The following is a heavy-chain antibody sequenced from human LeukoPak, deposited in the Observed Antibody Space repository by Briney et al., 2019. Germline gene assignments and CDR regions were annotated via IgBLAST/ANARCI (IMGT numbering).Heavy chain of an antibody. CDR2: IWYDGSNK. Sequence: GGSLRLSCAASGSTFSSYGMHWVRQAPGKWQEGVAVIWYDGSNKYYADSVKGRFTISRDNSKNTLYLQMNSLRAEDTAVYYCARDGGCSSTSCPIDYWGQGTMVTVSS. J-gene: IGHJ3*01. D-gene: IGHD2-2*01. V-gene: IGHV3-33*01. CDR3: ARDGGCSSTSCPIDY. CDR1: GSTFSSYG.